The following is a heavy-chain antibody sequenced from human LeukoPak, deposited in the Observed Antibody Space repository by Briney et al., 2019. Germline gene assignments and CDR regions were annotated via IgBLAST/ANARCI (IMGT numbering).Heavy chain of an antibody. J-gene: IGHJ4*02. D-gene: IGHD3-10*01. CDR1: GGSISSYY. CDR3: ARVSFYGSGTYYFDY. V-gene: IGHV4-59*01. CDR2: IYYSGST. Sequence: ASETLSLTCTVSGGSISSYYWSWIRQPPGKGLEWFGYIYYSGSTNYNPSLKSRVTISVDTSKNQFSLKLSSVTAADTAVYYCARVSFYGSGTYYFDYWGQGTLVTVSS.